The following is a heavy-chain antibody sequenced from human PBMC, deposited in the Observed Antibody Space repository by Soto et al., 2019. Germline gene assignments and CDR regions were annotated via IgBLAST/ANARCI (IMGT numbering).Heavy chain of an antibody. CDR1: GGSISSGGYY. CDR3: ARDIGNMVRGVNWFDP. CDR2: IYYSGST. J-gene: IGHJ5*02. V-gene: IGHV4-30-4*08. D-gene: IGHD3-10*01. Sequence: SETLSLTCTVSGGSISSGGYYWSWIRQHPGKGLEWIGYIYYSGSTYYNPSLKSRVTISVDTSKNQFSLKLSSVTAADTAVYYCARDIGNMVRGVNWFDPWGQGTLVTVSS.